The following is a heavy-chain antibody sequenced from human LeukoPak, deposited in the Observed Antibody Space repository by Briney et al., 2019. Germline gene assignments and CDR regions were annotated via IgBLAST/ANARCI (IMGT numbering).Heavy chain of an antibody. Sequence: SETLSLTCTASGGSISSYYWSWVRQPPGKGLEWVGYIYYSGSTNYNPSLKSRVTISVDTSKNQFSLKLSSVTAADTAVYYCARVKGGGYYFLFDYWGQGTLVTVSS. CDR1: GGSISSYY. D-gene: IGHD3-22*01. J-gene: IGHJ4*02. V-gene: IGHV4-59*01. CDR3: ARVKGGGYYFLFDY. CDR2: IYYSGST.